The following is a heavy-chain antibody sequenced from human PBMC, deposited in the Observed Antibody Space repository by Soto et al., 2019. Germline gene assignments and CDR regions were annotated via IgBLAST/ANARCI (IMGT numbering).Heavy chain of an antibody. V-gene: IGHV4-39*01. D-gene: IGHD2-15*01. CDR3: ARRSIGNRPLI. CDR1: GFSLSSSSYY. CDR2: IYYSGST. J-gene: IGHJ4*02. Sequence: SGTLSLTCPVSGFSLSSSSYYLGWVRQPPGKGLEWIGSIYYSGSTYYNPSLKSRVTISVDTSKNQFSLKLSSVTAADTAVYYCARRSIGNRPLIWGQGTLVTVSS.